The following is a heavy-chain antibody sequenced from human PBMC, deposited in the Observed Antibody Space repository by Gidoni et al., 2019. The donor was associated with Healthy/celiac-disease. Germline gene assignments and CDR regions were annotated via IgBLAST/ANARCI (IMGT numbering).Heavy chain of an antibody. J-gene: IGHJ6*02. CDR3: ARQGSSTSCYRCWGMDV. D-gene: IGHD2-2*01. CDR2: IYYSGST. Sequence: QLQLQESGPVLVKPSETLSLTCTVSGGSISSSIYYWGWIRQPPGKGLEWIGSIYYSGSTYYNPSLKSRVTISVDTSKNQFSLKLSSVTAADTAVYYCARQGSSTSCYRCWGMDVWGQGTTVTVSS. V-gene: IGHV4-39*01. CDR1: GGSISSSIYY.